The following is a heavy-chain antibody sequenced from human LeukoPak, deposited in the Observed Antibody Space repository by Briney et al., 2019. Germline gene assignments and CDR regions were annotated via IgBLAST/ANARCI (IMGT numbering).Heavy chain of an antibody. CDR3: AKDLVMGATYDY. CDR1: GFTFSSYG. J-gene: IGHJ4*02. Sequence: QPGRSLRLSCAASGFTFSSYGMHWVRQAPGKGLEWVAVISYDGSNKYYADSVKGRFTISRDNSKNTLYLQMNSLRAEDTAVYYSAKDLVMGATYDYWGQGTLVTVSS. D-gene: IGHD1-26*01. V-gene: IGHV3-30*18. CDR2: ISYDGSNK.